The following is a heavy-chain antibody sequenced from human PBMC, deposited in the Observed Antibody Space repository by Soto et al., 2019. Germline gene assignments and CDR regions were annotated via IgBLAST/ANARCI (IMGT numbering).Heavy chain of an antibody. J-gene: IGHJ6*02. CDR2: IYYSGST. CDR3: TTQGFGILHGLVDV. V-gene: IGHV4-59*08. CDR1: GGSISSYY. D-gene: IGHD3-10*01. Sequence: SSETLSLTCTVSGGSISSYYWSWIRQPPGKGLEWIGYIYYSGSTNYNPSLKSRVTISVDTSNNQVSLNLASVTAADTAIYYCTTQGFGILHGLVDVWGQGTTVTVSS.